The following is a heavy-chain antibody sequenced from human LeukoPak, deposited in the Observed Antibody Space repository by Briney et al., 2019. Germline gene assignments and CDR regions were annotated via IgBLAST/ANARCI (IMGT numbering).Heavy chain of an antibody. CDR2: FDPEDGET. Sequence: ASVKVSCKVSGYTLTELSMHWVRQAPGKGLEWMGGFDPEDGETIYAQELQGRVTMTEDTSTDTAYMELSSLRSEDTAVYYCVFYYDSSGYYLEYWGQGTLVTVSS. J-gene: IGHJ4*02. V-gene: IGHV1-24*01. D-gene: IGHD3-22*01. CDR3: VFYYDSSGYYLEY. CDR1: GYTLTELS.